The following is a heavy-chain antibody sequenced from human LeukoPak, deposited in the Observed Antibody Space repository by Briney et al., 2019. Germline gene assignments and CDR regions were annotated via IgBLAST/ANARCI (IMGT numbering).Heavy chain of an antibody. CDR3: AKRGVVIRVILVGFHKEAYYFDS. Sequence: GGSPRLSCAVSGITLSNYGMTWVRQAPGKGLEWVAGISDTGKKTNYADSVKGRFTISRDNPQNTLYLQMNSLRAEDTAVYFCAKRGVVIRVILVGFHKEAYYFDSWGQGALVTVSS. D-gene: IGHD3-22*01. CDR2: ISDTGKKT. J-gene: IGHJ4*02. CDR1: GITLSNYG. V-gene: IGHV3-23*01.